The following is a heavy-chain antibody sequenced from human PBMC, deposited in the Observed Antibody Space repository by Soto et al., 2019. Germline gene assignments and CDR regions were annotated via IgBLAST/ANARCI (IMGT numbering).Heavy chain of an antibody. CDR3: ANSSGDDPFDC. D-gene: IGHD5-12*01. V-gene: IGHV3-30*18. CDR2: ISYDGRNK. CDR1: GFTFSNYG. Sequence: QVQMVESGGGVVQPGRSLRLSCAASGFTFSNYGMYWVRQAPGKGLEWVTGISYDGRNKYYADSVNGRFTISRDNSKNTLYLQMNSLKDEETTVYYCANSSGDDPFDCWGQGTLVTVSS. J-gene: IGHJ4*02.